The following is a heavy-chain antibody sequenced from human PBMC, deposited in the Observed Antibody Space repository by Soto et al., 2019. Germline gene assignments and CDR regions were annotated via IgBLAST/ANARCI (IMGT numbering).Heavy chain of an antibody. CDR3: ARELRRYYYYYYMDV. CDR1: GGTFSSYT. J-gene: IGHJ6*03. V-gene: IGHV1-69*04. CDR2: IIPILGIA. D-gene: IGHD5-12*01. Sequence: GASVKVSCKASGGTFSSYTISWVRQAPGQGLGWMGRIIPILGIANYAQKFQGRVTITADKSTSTAYMELSSLRSEDTAVYYCARELRRYYYYYYMDVWGKGTTVTVA.